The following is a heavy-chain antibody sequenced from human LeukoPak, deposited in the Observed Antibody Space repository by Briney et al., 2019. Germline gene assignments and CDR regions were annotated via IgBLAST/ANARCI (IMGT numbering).Heavy chain of an antibody. J-gene: IGHJ5*02. Sequence: GGSLRLSCAASGFTFSSNAMSWVRQAPGKGLEWVSAISGSGGSTYYADSVKGRFTISRDNSKNTLYLQMNSLRAEDTAVYYCAKNLEDIVVVPAAIGFDPWGQGTLVTVSS. D-gene: IGHD2-2*02. CDR1: GFTFSSNA. CDR2: ISGSGGST. CDR3: AKNLEDIVVVPAAIGFDP. V-gene: IGHV3-23*01.